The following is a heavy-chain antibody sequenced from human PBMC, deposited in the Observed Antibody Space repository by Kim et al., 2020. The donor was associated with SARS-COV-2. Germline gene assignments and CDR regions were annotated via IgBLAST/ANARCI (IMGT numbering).Heavy chain of an antibody. CDR1: GFTFSSYA. CDR2: ISYDGSNK. J-gene: IGHJ4*02. Sequence: GGSLRLSCAASGFTFSSYAMHWVRQAPGKGLEWVAVISYDGSNKYYADSVKGRFTISRDNSKNTLYLQMNSLRAEDTAVYYCARRGHYGSGLGGYFDYWGQGTLVTVSS. CDR3: ARRGHYGSGLGGYFDY. D-gene: IGHD3-10*01. V-gene: IGHV3-30*04.